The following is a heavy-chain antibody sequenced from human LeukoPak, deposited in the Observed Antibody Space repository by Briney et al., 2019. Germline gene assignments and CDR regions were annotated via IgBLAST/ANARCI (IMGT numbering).Heavy chain of an antibody. V-gene: IGHV4-59*01. CDR2: IYYSGST. D-gene: IGHD5-18*01. CDR3: ASSRGYSYGYVL. Sequence: SETLSLTCTVSGGSISSYYWSWIRQPTGKGLEWIGYIYYSGSTNYNPSLKSRVTISVDTSKNQFSLKLSSVTAADTAVYYCASSRGYSYGYVLWGQGTLVTVSS. CDR1: GGSISSYY. J-gene: IGHJ4*02.